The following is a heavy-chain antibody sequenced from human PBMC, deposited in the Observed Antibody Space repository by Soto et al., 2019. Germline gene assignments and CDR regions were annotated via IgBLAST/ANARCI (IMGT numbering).Heavy chain of an antibody. J-gene: IGHJ2*01. CDR1: CGSFSGYY. V-gene: IGHV4-34*01. CDR2: INDRGSI. D-gene: IGHD3-9*01. CDR3: ARESHDILTGPPWVWYFDL. Sequence: QVQLQQWGAGPLRPLETLSLTCGVSCGSFSGYYWAWIRQSPGKGLELIVNINDRGSINYNPSLKSRVSISVDASKNHYSLNRRSVTAADTAVYYCARESHDILTGPPWVWYFDLWGRGTLVTVSS.